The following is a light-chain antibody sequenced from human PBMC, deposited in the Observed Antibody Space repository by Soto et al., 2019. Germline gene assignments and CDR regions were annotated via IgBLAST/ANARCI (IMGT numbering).Light chain of an antibody. V-gene: IGKV2D-29*01. Sequence: MGMSQKQISLFVSGGQPASISCTSSQSLRHSDGNTYLFWYVQKPGQPPQLLIYEVSNRFSGVPDRFSGSGSGTDFTLTISSLQAEDVAVYYCQQSHSTRTSAQGTKVDIK. CDR1: QSLRHSDGNTY. J-gene: IGKJ1*01. CDR2: EVS. CDR3: QQSHSTRT.